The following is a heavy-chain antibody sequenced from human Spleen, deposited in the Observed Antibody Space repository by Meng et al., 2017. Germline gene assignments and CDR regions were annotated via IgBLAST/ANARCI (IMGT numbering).Heavy chain of an antibody. CDR3: ARRRTSGSYYSFQSIYFDY. V-gene: IGHV4-4*02. CDR2: IYQTGST. CDR1: GGSISSNNW. D-gene: IGHD3-10*01. Sequence: QFQWREPGPGLVKPSGTLSLTCVVSGGSISSNNWWSWVRQPPGKGLEWIGEIYQTGSTNYNPSLKSRVTISADKSRNQFSLKLSSLSTADTAVYYCARRRTSGSYYSFQSIYFDYWGQGALVTVSS. J-gene: IGHJ4*02.